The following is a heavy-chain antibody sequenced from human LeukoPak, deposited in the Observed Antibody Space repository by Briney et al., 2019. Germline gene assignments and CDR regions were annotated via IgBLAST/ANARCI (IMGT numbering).Heavy chain of an antibody. D-gene: IGHD3-9*01. CDR3: AKDKGYFDWLIDY. CDR1: GFTFSSYG. Sequence: GGSLRLSCAASGFTFSSYGMSWVRQAPGKGLEWVSAISGSGGSTYYADSVKGRFTISRDNSKNTLYLQMNSLRAEDTAVYYCAKDKGYFDWLIDYWGRGTLVTVSS. CDR2: ISGSGGST. J-gene: IGHJ4*02. V-gene: IGHV3-23*01.